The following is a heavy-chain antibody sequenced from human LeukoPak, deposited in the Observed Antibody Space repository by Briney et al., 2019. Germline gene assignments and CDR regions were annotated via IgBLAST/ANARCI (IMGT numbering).Heavy chain of an antibody. J-gene: IGHJ4*02. D-gene: IGHD3-9*01. Sequence: GGSLRLSCAASGFTFSSYWMHWVRQAPGKGPVWVSRINSDGSSTSYADSVKGRFTISRDNAKNTLYLQMNSLRAEDTAVYYCARAFDILTGFLKETQFDYWGQGTLVTVSS. CDR1: GFTFSSYW. CDR3: ARAFDILTGFLKETQFDY. V-gene: IGHV3-74*01. CDR2: INSDGSST.